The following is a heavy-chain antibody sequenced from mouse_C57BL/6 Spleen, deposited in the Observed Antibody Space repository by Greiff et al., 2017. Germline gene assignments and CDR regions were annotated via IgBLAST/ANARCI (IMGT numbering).Heavy chain of an antibody. J-gene: IGHJ2*01. D-gene: IGHD1-1*01. Sequence: QVQLQQPGAELVMPGASVKLSCKASGYTFTSYWMHWVKQRPGQGLEWIGEIDPSDSYTNYNQKFKGKSTLTVDKSSSTAYMQLSSLTSEDSAVYYCARGYYYGSSYVGYWGQGTTLTVSS. CDR1: GYTFTSYW. V-gene: IGHV1-69*01. CDR3: ARGYYYGSSYVGY. CDR2: IDPSDSYT.